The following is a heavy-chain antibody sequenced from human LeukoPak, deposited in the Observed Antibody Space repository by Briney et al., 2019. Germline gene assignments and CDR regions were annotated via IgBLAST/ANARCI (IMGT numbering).Heavy chain of an antibody. D-gene: IGHD2-2*01. CDR2: INHSGST. CDR1: GGSFSGYY. V-gene: IGHV4-34*01. Sequence: SGTLSLTCAVYGGSFSGYYWSWIRQPPGKGLEWIGEINHSGSTTYNPSLKSRVTISVDTSKNQFSLKLSSVTAADTAVYYCARLYCSSTSCYRYFDYWGQGTLVTVSS. CDR3: ARLYCSSTSCYRYFDY. J-gene: IGHJ4*02.